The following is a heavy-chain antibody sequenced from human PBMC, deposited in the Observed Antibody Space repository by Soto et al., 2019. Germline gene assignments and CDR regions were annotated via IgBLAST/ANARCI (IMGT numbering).Heavy chain of an antibody. D-gene: IGHD2-15*01. CDR3: AREGEYGGNTYYYYGMDV. Sequence: SQTLSLPCAISGDSVSSNSAAWNWIRQSPSRGLEWLGRTYYRSKWYNDYAVSVKSRITINPDTSKNQFSLQLNSVTPEDTAVYYCAREGEYGGNTYYYYGMDVWGQGTTVTVSS. CDR1: GDSVSSNSAA. CDR2: TYYRSKWYN. V-gene: IGHV6-1*01. J-gene: IGHJ6*02.